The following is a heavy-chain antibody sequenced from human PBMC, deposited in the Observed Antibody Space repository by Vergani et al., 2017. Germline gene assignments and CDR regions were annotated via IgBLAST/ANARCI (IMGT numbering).Heavy chain of an antibody. D-gene: IGHD6-13*01. V-gene: IGHV4-59*01. Sequence: QVQLQESGPGLVKPSETQSLTCTVSGGSISSYYWSWIRQPPGKGLEWIGYIYYSGSTNYNPSLKSRVTISVDTSKNQFSLKLSSVTAADTAVYYCARGYSSSWYNYWGQGTLVTVSS. CDR3: ARGYSSSWYNY. CDR2: IYYSGST. J-gene: IGHJ4*02. CDR1: GGSISSYY.